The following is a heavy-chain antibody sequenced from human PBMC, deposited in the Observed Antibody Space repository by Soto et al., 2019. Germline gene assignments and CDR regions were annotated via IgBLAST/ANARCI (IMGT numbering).Heavy chain of an antibody. J-gene: IGHJ4*02. D-gene: IGHD2-2*03. CDR1: GFTFSSYA. CDR3: ARDGFNFDY. V-gene: IGHV3-21*01. Sequence: GGSLGLSCAASGFTFSSYAMSWVRQAPGKGLEWVSSISSSSDDIYHADSVKGRFTISRDNAKNSVFLQMNSLRAEDTAVYYCARDGFNFDYWGQGTLVTVSS. CDR2: ISSSSDDI.